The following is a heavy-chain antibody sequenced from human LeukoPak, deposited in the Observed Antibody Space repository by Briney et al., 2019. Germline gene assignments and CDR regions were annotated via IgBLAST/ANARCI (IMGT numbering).Heavy chain of an antibody. CDR3: ARAWYSGSYGFDI. V-gene: IGHV4-59*12. Sequence: PPETLSLTCTVSGGSISSYYWSWIRQPPGKGLEWIGYIYYSGSTNYNPSLKSRVTISVDTSKNQFSLKLNSVTAADTAVYYCARAWYSGSYGFDIWGQGTMVTVSS. CDR1: GGSISSYY. CDR2: IYYSGST. D-gene: IGHD1-26*01. J-gene: IGHJ3*02.